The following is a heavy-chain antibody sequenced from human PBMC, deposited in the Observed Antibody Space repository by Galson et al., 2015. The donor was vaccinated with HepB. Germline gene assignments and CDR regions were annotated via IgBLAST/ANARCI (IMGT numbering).Heavy chain of an antibody. J-gene: IGHJ6*02. CDR1: GYTFTSYG. D-gene: IGHD3-10*01. V-gene: IGHV1-18*04. Sequence: SVKVSCKAYGYTFTSYGISWVRQAPGQGLEWMGWINAYNGNTNYAQKLQGRVTMTTDTSTSTVNLELRSLRSDDTAVYFCARDRYGSGSPPQHYYYYGLDVWGQGTTVTVSS. CDR3: ARDRYGSGSPPQHYYYYGLDV. CDR2: INAYNGNT.